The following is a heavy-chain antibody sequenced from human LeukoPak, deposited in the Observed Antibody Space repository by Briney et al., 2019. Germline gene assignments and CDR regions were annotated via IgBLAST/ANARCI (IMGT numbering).Heavy chain of an antibody. Sequence: ASVKVSCKASGYTFTSYGISWVRQASGQGLEWMGWISAYNGNTNYAQKLQGRVTMTTDTSTSTAYMELRSLRSDDTAVYYCARFTMVRGVTLYYFDYWGQGTLVTVSS. CDR1: GYTFTSYG. V-gene: IGHV1-18*01. CDR3: ARFTMVRGVTLYYFDY. CDR2: ISAYNGNT. J-gene: IGHJ4*02. D-gene: IGHD3-10*01.